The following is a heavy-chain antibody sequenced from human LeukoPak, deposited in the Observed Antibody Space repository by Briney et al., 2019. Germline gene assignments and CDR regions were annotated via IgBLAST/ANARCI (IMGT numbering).Heavy chain of an antibody. CDR3: AKDRFVVVPAAMFDY. CDR1: GFTFSSYW. CDR2: ISGSGGST. J-gene: IGHJ4*02. Sequence: SGGSLRLSCAASGFTFSSYWMHWVRQAPGKGLEWVSAISGSGGSTYYADSVKGRFTISRGNSKNTLYLQMNSLRAEDTAVYYCAKDRFVVVPAAMFDYWGQGTLVTVSS. D-gene: IGHD2-2*01. V-gene: IGHV3-23*01.